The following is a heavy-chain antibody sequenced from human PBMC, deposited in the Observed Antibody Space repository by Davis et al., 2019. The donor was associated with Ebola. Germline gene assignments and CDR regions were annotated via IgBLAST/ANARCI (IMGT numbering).Heavy chain of an antibody. CDR2: IKKDESEK. J-gene: IGHJ6*03. CDR1: GFTFNSYW. Sequence: GESLKISCAGSGFTFNSYWMSWVRQAPGKGLEWVANIKKDESEKYYVDSVKGRFTISRDNAKNSLYLQMNSLRAEDTAAYYCARGSTPRYYYYMDVWGKGTTVTVSS. V-gene: IGHV3-7*01. CDR3: ARGSTPRYYYYMDV. D-gene: IGHD4-23*01.